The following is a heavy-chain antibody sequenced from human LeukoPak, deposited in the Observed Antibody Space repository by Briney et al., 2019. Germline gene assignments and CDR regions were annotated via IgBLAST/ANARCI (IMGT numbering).Heavy chain of an antibody. CDR2: ISGSGGST. V-gene: IGHV3-23*01. CDR3: AKDPPYGPFDY. J-gene: IGHJ4*02. D-gene: IGHD3-10*01. Sequence: GGSWRLSCAASGLTFSSYALSWVRQAPGKGLEWVSAISGSGGSTYYADSVKGRFTISRDNSKNTLYLQMNSLRAEDTAVYYCAKDPPYGPFDYWGQGTLVTVSS. CDR1: GLTFSSYA.